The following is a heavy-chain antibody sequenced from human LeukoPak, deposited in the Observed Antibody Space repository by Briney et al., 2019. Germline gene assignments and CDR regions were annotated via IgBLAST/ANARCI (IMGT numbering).Heavy chain of an antibody. V-gene: IGHV3-66*01. D-gene: IGHD2/OR15-2a*01. J-gene: IGHJ4*02. CDR3: ARKTFNPYYFDY. Sequence: GGSLRLSCAASGFTVSSNYMSWVRQAPGKGLDWVSVIYISGSTFYADSVKGRFTISRDNSKNTLSLQMNSLRAEDTAVYYCARKTFNPYYFDYWGQGTLVTVSS. CDR2: IYISGST. CDR1: GFTVSSNY.